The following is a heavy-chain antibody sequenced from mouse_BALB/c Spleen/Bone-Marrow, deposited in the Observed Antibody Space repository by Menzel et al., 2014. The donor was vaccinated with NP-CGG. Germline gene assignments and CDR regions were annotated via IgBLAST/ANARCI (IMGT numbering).Heavy chain of an antibody. D-gene: IGHD2-1*01. CDR3: ARSLYPRAMDY. J-gene: IGHJ4*01. Sequence: VMLVESGGGLVQPGGSLRLSCATSGFTFTDYYMSWVRQPPGKALEWLGFIRNKANGYTTEYSASMKGRFTISRDNSQSILYLQMNTLRAEDSATYYCARSLYPRAMDYWGQGTSVTVSS. CDR1: GFTFTDYY. V-gene: IGHV7-3*02. CDR2: IRNKANGYTT.